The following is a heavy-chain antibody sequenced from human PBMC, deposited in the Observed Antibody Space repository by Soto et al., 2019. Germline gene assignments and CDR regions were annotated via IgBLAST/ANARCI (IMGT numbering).Heavy chain of an antibody. V-gene: IGHV3-23*01. CDR3: AKGSTVVTPETYIDF. J-gene: IGHJ4*02. Sequence: GGSLRLSCAASGFTFSSYAMSWVRQAPGKGLEWVSAISGSGGSTYYADSVKGRFTISRDNSKNTLYLQMNSLRAEDTAVYYCAKGSTVVTPETYIDFWGQGTLVTVAS. D-gene: IGHD4-17*01. CDR1: GFTFSSYA. CDR2: ISGSGGST.